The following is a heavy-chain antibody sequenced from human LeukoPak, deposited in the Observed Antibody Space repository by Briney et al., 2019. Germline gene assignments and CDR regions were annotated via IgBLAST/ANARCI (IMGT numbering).Heavy chain of an antibody. V-gene: IGHV3-30*02. CDR3: AKGTERFYDILTGYYDYYYGLDV. CDR1: GFTFSSAV. J-gene: IGHJ6*02. D-gene: IGHD3-9*01. CDR2: IRHEGNYK. Sequence: GTSLRLSCAVSGFTFSSAVMHWVRQAPGKGPEWVAVIRHEGNYKYYADSVKGRFTISRDNSKSTLYLQMSSLRPEDTAVYYCAKGTERFYDILTGYYDYYYGLDVWGQGTTVTVSS.